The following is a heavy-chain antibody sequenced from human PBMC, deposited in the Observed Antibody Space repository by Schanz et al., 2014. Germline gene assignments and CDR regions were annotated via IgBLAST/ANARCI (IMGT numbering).Heavy chain of an antibody. V-gene: IGHV3-74*01. CDR2: INGDGSST. Sequence: EVQLVESGGELVQPGGSLRLSCAASGFTFSSYWMHWVRQVPGKGPVWVSRINGDGSSTLYADSVKGRFTISRDNTKNSVFLQMSSLRVEDTGLYFCARDPVEGAPTPYYFDSWGPGTLVTVSS. J-gene: IGHJ4*02. CDR3: ARDPVEGAPTPYYFDS. D-gene: IGHD1-26*01. CDR1: GFTFSSYW.